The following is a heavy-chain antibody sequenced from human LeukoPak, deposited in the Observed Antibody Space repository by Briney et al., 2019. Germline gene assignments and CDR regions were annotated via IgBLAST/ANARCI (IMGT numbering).Heavy chain of an antibody. CDR3: AKDLAAAADY. CDR1: AFTFSRYG. Sequence: PGGSLRLSCAASAFTFSRYGMHWVRQAPGKGLEWVAFIRYDGSNKYYADSVKGRFTISRDNSKNTLYLQMNSLRAEDTAVYYCAKDLAAAADYWGQGTLVTVSS. V-gene: IGHV3-30*02. J-gene: IGHJ4*02. CDR2: IRYDGSNK. D-gene: IGHD6-13*01.